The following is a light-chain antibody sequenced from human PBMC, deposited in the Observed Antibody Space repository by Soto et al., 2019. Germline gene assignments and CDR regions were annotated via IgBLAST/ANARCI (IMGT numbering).Light chain of an antibody. CDR3: QHRATWPIT. CDR1: QSVSSY. CDR2: DAS. Sequence: EIVLTQSPATLSLSPGERATLSCRASQSVSSYLAWYQQKPGQAPRLLIYDASNRATGIPARFSGGGSGTDFTLTISSLEPEDFAIYYCQHRATWPITFGQGTRLEIK. J-gene: IGKJ5*01. V-gene: IGKV3-11*01.